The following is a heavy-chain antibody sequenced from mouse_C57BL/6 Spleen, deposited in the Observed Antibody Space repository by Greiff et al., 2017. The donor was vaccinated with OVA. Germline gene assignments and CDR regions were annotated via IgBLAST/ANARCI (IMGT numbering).Heavy chain of an antibody. Sequence: VQLQQSGPELVKPGASVKLSCKASGYAFSSSWMNWVKQRPGKGLEWMGRIYPADGDTNYNGKFKGKATLTADKSSSTAYMQLSNLTSEDSAVYFCARPYGKDAMDYWGQGTSVTVSS. CDR3: ARPYGKDAMDY. D-gene: IGHD2-10*02. CDR1: GYAFSSSW. CDR2: IYPADGDT. V-gene: IGHV1-82*01. J-gene: IGHJ4*01.